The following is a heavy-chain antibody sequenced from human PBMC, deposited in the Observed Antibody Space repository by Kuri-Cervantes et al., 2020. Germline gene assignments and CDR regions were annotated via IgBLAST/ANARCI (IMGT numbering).Heavy chain of an antibody. V-gene: IGHV3-48*02. D-gene: IGHD6-13*01. CDR3: ASLGGAAAGPIDY. Sequence: GGSLSLSCVASGFTFRSYTMNWVRQAPGKGLEWVASISPSSSTTYYADSVRGRFTISRDNAKNSLYLQMNGLRDEDTAVYYCASLGGAAAGPIDYWGQGTLVTVSS. CDR2: ISPSSSTT. J-gene: IGHJ4*02. CDR1: GFTFRSYT.